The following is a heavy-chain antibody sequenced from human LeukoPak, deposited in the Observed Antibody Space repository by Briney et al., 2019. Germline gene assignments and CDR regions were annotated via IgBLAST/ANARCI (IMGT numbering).Heavy chain of an antibody. CDR3: AKDHGGSYSPGAFDI. V-gene: IGHV3-23*01. CDR2: ISGSGGNT. Sequence: GGSLRLSCEASGFTFSSYAMSWVRQAPGRGLEWVSAISGSGGNTYYADSVKGRFTISRDNSKNTLYLQMNRLRAEDTAVYYCAKDHGGSYSPGAFDIWGQGTMVTVSS. J-gene: IGHJ3*02. CDR1: GFTFSSYA. D-gene: IGHD1-26*01.